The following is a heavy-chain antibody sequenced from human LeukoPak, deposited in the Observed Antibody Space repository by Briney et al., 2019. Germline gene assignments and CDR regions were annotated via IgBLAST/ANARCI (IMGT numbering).Heavy chain of an antibody. Sequence: SETLSLTCAVYGGSFSSYYWGWIRQPPGKGLEWIGSIYYSGSTYYNPSLKSRVTISVDTSKNQFSLKLSSVTAADTAVYYCARLGRVPAAISDYWGQGTLVTVSS. J-gene: IGHJ4*02. CDR3: ARLGRVPAAISDY. CDR2: IYYSGST. CDR1: GGSFSSYY. D-gene: IGHD2-2*02. V-gene: IGHV4-39*01.